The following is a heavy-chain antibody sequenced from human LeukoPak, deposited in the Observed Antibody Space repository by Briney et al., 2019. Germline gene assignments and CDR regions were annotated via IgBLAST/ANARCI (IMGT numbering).Heavy chain of an antibody. CDR1: GFTFGDYG. V-gene: IGHV3-20*04. J-gene: IGHJ5*02. D-gene: IGHD5-18*01. CDR2: INWNGGST. Sequence: PGGSLRLSCAASGFTFGDYGMSWVRQAPGKGLEWVSGINWNGGSTGYADSVKGRFTISRDNAKNSLYLQMNSLRAEDTALYYCASANGDTGWFDPWGQGTLVTVSS. CDR3: ASANGDTGWFDP.